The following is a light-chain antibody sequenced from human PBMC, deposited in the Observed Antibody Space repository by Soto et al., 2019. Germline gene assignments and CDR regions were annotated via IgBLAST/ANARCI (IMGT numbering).Light chain of an antibody. CDR2: AAS. V-gene: IGKV1-39*01. Sequence: GARVTITCRASQNIGVYLNWYQKKPGKAPKLLIHAASSLHSGVPSTFSGSGSGTDFALTISSLQPEDFATYYCHQTAANPWTFAQGTKVDIK. J-gene: IGKJ1*01. CDR3: HQTAANPWT. CDR1: QNIGVY.